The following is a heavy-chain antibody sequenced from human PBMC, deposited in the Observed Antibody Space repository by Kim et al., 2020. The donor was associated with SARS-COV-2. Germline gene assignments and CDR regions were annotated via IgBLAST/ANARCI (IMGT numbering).Heavy chain of an antibody. Sequence: GGSLRLSCAASGFTFSSYAMHWVRQAPGKGLEWVAVISYDGSNKYYADSVKGRFTISRDNSKNTLYLQMNSLRAEDTAVYYCARDGGGTWGQGTLVTVSS. CDR1: GFTFSSYA. CDR2: ISYDGSNK. J-gene: IGHJ5*02. V-gene: IGHV3-30*04. D-gene: IGHD3-16*01. CDR3: ARDGGGT.